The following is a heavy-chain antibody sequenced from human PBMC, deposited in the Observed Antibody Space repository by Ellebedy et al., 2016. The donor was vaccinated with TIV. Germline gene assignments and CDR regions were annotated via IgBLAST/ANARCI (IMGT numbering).Heavy chain of an antibody. CDR1: GFTFSSHD. CDR3: ARATSGFDY. D-gene: IGHD5-24*01. CDR2: ITSAGDT. V-gene: IGHV3-13*01. Sequence: GESLKISCAASGFTFSSHDMHWVRQPTGKGLEWVSGITSAGDTYYLSSVKGRFIISRDSAQNSLYLQMNSLRAEDTAVYYCARATSGFDYWGQGALATVSS. J-gene: IGHJ4*02.